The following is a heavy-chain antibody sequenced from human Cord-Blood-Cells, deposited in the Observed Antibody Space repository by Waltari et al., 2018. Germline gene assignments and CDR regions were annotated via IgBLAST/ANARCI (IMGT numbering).Heavy chain of an antibody. V-gene: IGHV4-34*01. CDR1: GGSFSGYY. CDR3: ARQHAFDI. J-gene: IGHJ3*02. Sequence: QVQLQQWGAGLLKPSETLSLNCAVYGGSFSGYYWSWIRQPPGKGLEWIGEINHSGSTNYNPSLKSRVTISVDTSKNQFSLKLSSVTAADTAVYYCARQHAFDIWGQGTMVTVSS. CDR2: INHSGST.